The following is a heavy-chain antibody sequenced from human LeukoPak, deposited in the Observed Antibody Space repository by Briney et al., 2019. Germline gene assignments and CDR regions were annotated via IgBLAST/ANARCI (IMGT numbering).Heavy chain of an antibody. D-gene: IGHD3-22*01. CDR3: AREEGSYYYDSSGYVGFDP. CDR1: GYSISSGYY. Sequence: PSETLSLTCNVSGYSISSGYYWGWIRQPPGKGLEWIGSIYHSGSTYYNPSLKSRVTISVDTSKNQFSLKLSSVTAADTAVYYCAREEGSYYYDSSGYVGFDPWGQGTLVTVSS. CDR2: IYHSGST. J-gene: IGHJ5*02. V-gene: IGHV4-38-2*02.